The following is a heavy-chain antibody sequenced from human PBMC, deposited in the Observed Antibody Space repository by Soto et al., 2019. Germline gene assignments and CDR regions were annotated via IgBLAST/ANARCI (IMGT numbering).Heavy chain of an antibody. CDR1: GFTFRTYA. D-gene: IGHD6-6*01. CDR3: AKESSSYDYYYYMDV. V-gene: IGHV3-23*01. J-gene: IGHJ6*03. CDR2: ISGSGATT. Sequence: GGSLRLSCAASGFTFRTYAMGWVRQAPGKGLEWVSGISGSGATTYYADSVKGRFTISRDNSKNTLYLQMNSPRAEDTAVYYCAKESSSYDYYYYMDVWGKGTTVTVSS.